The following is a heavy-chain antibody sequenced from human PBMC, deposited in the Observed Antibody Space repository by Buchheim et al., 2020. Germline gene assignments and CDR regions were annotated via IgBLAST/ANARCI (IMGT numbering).Heavy chain of an antibody. V-gene: IGHV4-30-2*01. CDR2: IYHSGST. CDR3: ARVICTNGVCYWGRSDNWFDP. D-gene: IGHD2-8*01. CDR1: GGSISSGGYS. Sequence: QLQLQESGSGLVKPSQTLSLTCAVPGGSISSGGYSWSWIRQPPGKGLEWIGYIYHSGSTYYNPSLKSRVTISVDRSKNQFSLKLSSVTAADTAVYYCARVICTNGVCYWGRSDNWFDPWGQGTL. J-gene: IGHJ5*02.